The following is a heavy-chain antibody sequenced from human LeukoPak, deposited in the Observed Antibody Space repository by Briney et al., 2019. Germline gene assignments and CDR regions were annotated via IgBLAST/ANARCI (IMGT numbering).Heavy chain of an antibody. V-gene: IGHV3-7*03. CDR1: GFTFSSHW. CDR2: IKKDGSEK. D-gene: IGHD4-17*01. Sequence: GGSLRLSCAASGFTFSSHWMSWVRQAPGKGLEWVANIKKDGSEKYYVDAVKGRFTISRDNSKNTLYLQMNSLRAEDTAVYYCAKDLDYGDYGPFDYWGQGTLVTVSS. J-gene: IGHJ4*02. CDR3: AKDLDYGDYGPFDY.